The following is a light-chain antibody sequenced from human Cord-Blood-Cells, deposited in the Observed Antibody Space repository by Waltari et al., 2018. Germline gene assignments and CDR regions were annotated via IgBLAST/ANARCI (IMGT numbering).Light chain of an antibody. CDR3: QQYNNWPPLT. CDR2: GAS. V-gene: IGKV3-15*01. CDR1: QSVSSN. Sequence: EIVMTQSPATLSVSPGERATLSCRASQSVSSNLAWYQQKPGQAPSRLIYGASTRANGIPARFSGSGSGTEFTLTISSLQSEDFAVYYCQQYNNWPPLTFGGGTKVEIK. J-gene: IGKJ4*01.